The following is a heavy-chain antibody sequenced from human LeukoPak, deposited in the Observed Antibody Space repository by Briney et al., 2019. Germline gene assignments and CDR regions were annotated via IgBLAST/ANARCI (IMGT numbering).Heavy chain of an antibody. CDR3: ARDGYCSGGSCHNWFDP. Sequence: SETLSLTCTVSGDSISSSSYYWGWIRQPPGKGLEWIGSIYYSGSTYYNPSLKSRVTISVDTSKNQFSLKLSSVTAADTAVYYCARDGYCSGGSCHNWFDPWGQGTLVTVSS. J-gene: IGHJ5*02. CDR2: IYYSGST. V-gene: IGHV4-39*07. CDR1: GDSISSSSYY. D-gene: IGHD2-15*01.